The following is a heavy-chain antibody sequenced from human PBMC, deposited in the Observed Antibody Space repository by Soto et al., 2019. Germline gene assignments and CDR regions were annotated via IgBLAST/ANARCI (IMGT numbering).Heavy chain of an antibody. V-gene: IGHV3-74*01. D-gene: IGHD6-6*01. CDR2: IKSDGNSI. J-gene: IGHJ4*02. Sequence: PGGSLRLSCAASGFTFSSYWMHWVRQAPGKGLVWVSRIKSDGNSITYADSVKGRFTISRDNAKNTLYLQMNSLRVEDTAVYYCARDSGVYPAQDYWGQGT. CDR1: GFTFSSYW. CDR3: ARDSGVYPAQDY.